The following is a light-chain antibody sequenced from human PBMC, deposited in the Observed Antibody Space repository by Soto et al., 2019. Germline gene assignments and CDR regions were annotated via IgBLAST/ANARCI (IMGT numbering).Light chain of an antibody. CDR2: DDN. J-gene: IGLJ1*01. CDR1: RSDVGGYNL. V-gene: IGLV2-14*02. Sequence: QSGLTQTASVSGSPGQSITMSCTGSRSDVGGYNLVSWYQQHPGKAPKLLISDDNKRPSGVSDRFSGSKSGNTASLTISGLQAEDEGDYYCTSYTNSNTYVFGTGTKLTVL. CDR3: TSYTNSNTYV.